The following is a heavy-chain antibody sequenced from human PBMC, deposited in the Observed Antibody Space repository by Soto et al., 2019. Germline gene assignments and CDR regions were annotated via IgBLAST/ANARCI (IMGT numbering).Heavy chain of an antibody. CDR2: INHSGST. D-gene: IGHD3-3*01. CDR3: ARGVLRFLEWLPYYGMDV. J-gene: IGHJ6*02. Sequence: SETLSLTCAVYGGSFSGYYWSWIRQPPGKGLEWIGEINHSGSTNYNPSLKSRVTISVDTSKNQFSLKLSSVTAADTAVYYCARGVLRFLEWLPYYGMDVWGQGTTVTVSS. V-gene: IGHV4-34*01. CDR1: GGSFSGYY.